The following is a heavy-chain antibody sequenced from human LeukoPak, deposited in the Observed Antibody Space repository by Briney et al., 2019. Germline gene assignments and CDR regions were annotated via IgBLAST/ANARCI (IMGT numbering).Heavy chain of an antibody. D-gene: IGHD3-16*01. CDR1: GYTLTGFY. Sequence: ASVKVSCKASGYTLTGFYMHWVRQAPGQGLERMGWINPNSGGTNYAQKFQGRVTMTRDTSISTAYMELSRLTSDDTAVYYCARARGSQSFDYWGQGTLVTASS. J-gene: IGHJ4*02. CDR3: ARARGSQSFDY. CDR2: INPNSGGT. V-gene: IGHV1-2*02.